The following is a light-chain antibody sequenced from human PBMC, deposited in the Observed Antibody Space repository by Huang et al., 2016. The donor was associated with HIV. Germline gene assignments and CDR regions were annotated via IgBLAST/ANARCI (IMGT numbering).Light chain of an antibody. CDR2: DAS. Sequence: EIVLTQSPATLSLSPGEKATLSCRTSQSVSIFLAWYQQRPCQAPRLLIYDASNRARGVPDRLRGSGSGTDFTLTISGLEPEEFAVYYCQQRSNWPRALTFGGGTRVEI. V-gene: IGKV3-11*01. CDR1: QSVSIF. CDR3: QQRSNWPRALT. J-gene: IGKJ4*01.